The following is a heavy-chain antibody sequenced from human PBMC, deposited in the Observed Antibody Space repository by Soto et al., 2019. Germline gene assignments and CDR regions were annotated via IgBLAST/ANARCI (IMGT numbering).Heavy chain of an antibody. Sequence: EVHLVESGGGLVQPGGSLRLSCAASGFTFSGSAMHWVRQASGKGLEWVGRIRNKADNYATAYTASVKGRFIISRDDSKNTAYLQMTSLQTEDTALWYCTRIAPSYNMDVWGQGTTVTVSS. CDR3: TRIAPSYNMDV. V-gene: IGHV3-73*02. CDR1: GFTFSGSA. D-gene: IGHD2-21*01. CDR2: IRNKADNYAT. J-gene: IGHJ6*02.